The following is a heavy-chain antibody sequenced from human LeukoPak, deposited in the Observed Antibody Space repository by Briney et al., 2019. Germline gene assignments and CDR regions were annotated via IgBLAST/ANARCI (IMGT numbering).Heavy chain of an antibody. CDR2: VYYSGSS. CDR3: ARGADTSAYYYYFDY. V-gene: IGHV4-59*01. D-gene: IGHD3-22*01. J-gene: IGHJ4*02. Sequence: PSETLSLTCTVSGGSISYYHWTWLRQPPGKGMEWIGYVYYSGSSSYNPSLKSRVTMSVDTSKNQFSLRLSSVTAADTAVYFCARGADTSAYYYYFDYWGQGILVAVSS. CDR1: GGSISYYH.